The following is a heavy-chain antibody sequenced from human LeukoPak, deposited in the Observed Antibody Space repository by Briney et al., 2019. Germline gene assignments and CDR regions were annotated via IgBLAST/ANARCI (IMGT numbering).Heavy chain of an antibody. D-gene: IGHD6-19*01. Sequence: GESLKISCKGSGYSFTSYRIGWVRQMPGKALEWMGIIYPGDSDTRYSPSFQGQVTISADKSISTAYLQWSSLKASDTAMYYCARQWNPAGQTNWFDPWGQGTLVTVSS. CDR1: GYSFTSYR. V-gene: IGHV5-51*01. J-gene: IGHJ5*02. CDR2: IYPGDSDT. CDR3: ARQWNPAGQTNWFDP.